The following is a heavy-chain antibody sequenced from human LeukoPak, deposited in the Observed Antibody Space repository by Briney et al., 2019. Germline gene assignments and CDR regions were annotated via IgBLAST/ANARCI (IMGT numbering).Heavy chain of an antibody. CDR2: LSGNGNTI. Sequence: PGGSLRLSCAASGFTFSTYAMSWVRQAPGKGLECVSALSGNGNTIYYADSVKGRFTISRDNSKNTLYLQMNSLRAEDTAVYYCARDQAGTTPVLDYWGQGTLVTVSS. J-gene: IGHJ4*02. CDR1: GFTFSTYA. D-gene: IGHD1-7*01. CDR3: ARDQAGTTPVLDY. V-gene: IGHV3-23*01.